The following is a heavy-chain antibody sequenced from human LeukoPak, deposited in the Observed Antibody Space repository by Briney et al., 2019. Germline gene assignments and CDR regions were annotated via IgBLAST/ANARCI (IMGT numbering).Heavy chain of an antibody. D-gene: IGHD3-10*01. CDR2: IYHSGST. CDR1: GGSISSSNW. Sequence: SETLSLTCAVSGGSISSSNWWSWVRQPPGKGLEWIGEIYHSGSTNCNPSLKSRVTISVDKSKNQFSLKLSSVTAADTAVYYCASVVRGVIIYFDYWGQGTLVTVSS. J-gene: IGHJ4*02. CDR3: ASVVRGVIIYFDY. V-gene: IGHV4-4*02.